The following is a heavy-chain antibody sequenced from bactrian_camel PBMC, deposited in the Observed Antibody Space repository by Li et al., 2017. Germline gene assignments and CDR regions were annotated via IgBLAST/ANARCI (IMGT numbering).Heavy chain of an antibody. CDR3: VRGSRTSFYD. J-gene: IGHJ4*01. CDR1: GFAFSTYY. CDR2: ISDDGTDT. D-gene: IGHD3*01. Sequence: HVQLVESGGGSVQPGGSLRLSCVGSGFAFSTYYMSWVRQAPGKGLDWVSTISDDGTDTYYADSVKGRFTISRDNAKSTVYLQMNSLKSEDTAMYYCVRGSRTSFYDWGRGTQVTVS. V-gene: IGHV3-2*01.